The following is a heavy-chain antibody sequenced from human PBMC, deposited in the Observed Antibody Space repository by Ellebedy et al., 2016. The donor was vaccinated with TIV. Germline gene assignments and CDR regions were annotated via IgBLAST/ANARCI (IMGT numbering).Heavy chain of an antibody. J-gene: IGHJ5*02. CDR3: ARGSDVGWFDP. V-gene: IGHV4-34*01. D-gene: IGHD3-10*01. Sequence: ESLKISXAASGFTFSSYGMHWIRQPPGKGLEWIGEINHSGSTNYNPSLKSRVTISVDTSKNQFSLKLSSVTAADTAVYYCARGSDVGWFDPWGQGTLVTVSS. CDR1: GFTFSSYG. CDR2: INHSGST.